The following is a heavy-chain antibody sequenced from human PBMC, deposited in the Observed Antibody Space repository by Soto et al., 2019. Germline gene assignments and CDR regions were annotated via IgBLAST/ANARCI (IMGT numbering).Heavy chain of an antibody. CDR3: AGVTNWVSTGAFDI. CDR1: GGSISSYY. D-gene: IGHD7-27*01. Sequence: SETLTLTCTVSGGSISSYYWSWIRQPPGKGLEWIGYIYYSGSTNYNPSLKNRVTTTVDTSKNQFSLKLSSVTAADTAVYYCAGVTNWVSTGAFDIWGQGTMVTVSS. J-gene: IGHJ3*02. V-gene: IGHV4-59*01. CDR2: IYYSGST.